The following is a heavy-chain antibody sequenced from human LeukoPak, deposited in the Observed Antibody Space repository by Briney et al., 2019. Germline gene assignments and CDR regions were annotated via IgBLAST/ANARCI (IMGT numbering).Heavy chain of an antibody. J-gene: IGHJ4*02. Sequence: PGGSLRLSCAASGFTFSSYGMHWVRQAPGKGLEWVAFIRYDGSNKYYADSVKGRFTISRDNSKNTLYLQMNSLRAEDTAVYYWAKPEVRELGMVDYWGQGTLVTVSS. CDR1: GFTFSSYG. V-gene: IGHV3-30*02. CDR2: IRYDGSNK. CDR3: AKPEVRELGMVDY. D-gene: IGHD3-10*01.